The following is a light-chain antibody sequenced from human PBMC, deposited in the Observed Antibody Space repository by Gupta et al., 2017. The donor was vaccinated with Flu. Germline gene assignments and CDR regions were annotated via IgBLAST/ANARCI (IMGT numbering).Light chain of an antibody. V-gene: IGKV2-28*01. Sequence: VTPAEPASICSTSTLILRHSNGLNYLAWYLQKPGQSPRLLIYLASSRSSGVPDRFSGSGSGTDFTLKISIVEAEDVVVYYFKQVLQTPITFGQGTQLEIK. J-gene: IGKJ5*01. CDR1: LILRHSNGLNY. CDR2: LAS. CDR3: KQVLQTPIT.